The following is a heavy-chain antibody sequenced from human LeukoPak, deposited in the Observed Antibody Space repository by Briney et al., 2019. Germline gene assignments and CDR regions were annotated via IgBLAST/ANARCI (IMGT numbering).Heavy chain of an antibody. Sequence: SETLSLTCTVSGYSISTGYYWGWIRQPPGKGLEWIGRNYYSGSTYYNPSLKRRVTISVDTSKNQLSLKLSSVTAEDTAVYYCASDTPTYGSGSYYLFDYWGQGTLVTVSS. CDR1: GYSISTGYY. CDR2: NYYSGST. CDR3: ASDTPTYGSGSYYLFDY. J-gene: IGHJ4*02. D-gene: IGHD3-10*01. V-gene: IGHV4-38-2*02.